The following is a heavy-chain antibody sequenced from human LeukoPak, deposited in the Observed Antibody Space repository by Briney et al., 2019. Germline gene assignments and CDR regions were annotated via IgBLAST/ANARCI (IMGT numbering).Heavy chain of an antibody. D-gene: IGHD6-13*01. CDR2: MNPNSGNT. V-gene: IGHV1-8*03. Sequence: GASVKVSCKASGYTFTSYDINWVRQATGQGLEWVGWMNPNSGNTGYAQKFQGRVTITRNTSISTAYMELSSLRSEDTAVYYCARGPGVYSSSWYSYWGQGTLVTVSS. CDR1: GYTFTSYD. CDR3: ARGPGVYSSSWYSY. J-gene: IGHJ4*02.